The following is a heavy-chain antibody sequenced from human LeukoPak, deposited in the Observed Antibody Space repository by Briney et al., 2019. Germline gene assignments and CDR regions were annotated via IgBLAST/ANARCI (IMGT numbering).Heavy chain of an antibody. V-gene: IGHV1-2*02. Sequence: GASVKVSCKAAGYTFIGYDMYWVRQAPGQGLECMGWINPNSGGTNYAQKFQGRVTMTRETSITTAYMELSSLRSDDTAVYYCARAICGSNNCRFDNWGQGTLVTVSS. D-gene: IGHD2-2*01. CDR2: INPNSGGT. CDR1: GYTFIGYD. CDR3: ARAICGSNNCRFDN. J-gene: IGHJ4*02.